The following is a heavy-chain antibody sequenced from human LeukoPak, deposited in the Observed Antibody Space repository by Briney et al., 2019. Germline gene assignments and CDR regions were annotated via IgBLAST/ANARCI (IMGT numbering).Heavy chain of an antibody. CDR2: ISAYNGNT. Sequence: ASVKVSCKASGYTFTSYGISWVRPAPGQGLEWMGWISAYNGNTNYAQKLQGRVTMTTDTSTSTAYMELRSLRSDDTAVYYCAREESYDYVWGSYHPWGQGTLVTVSS. D-gene: IGHD3-16*02. CDR3: AREESYDYVWGSYHP. CDR1: GYTFTSYG. J-gene: IGHJ5*02. V-gene: IGHV1-18*01.